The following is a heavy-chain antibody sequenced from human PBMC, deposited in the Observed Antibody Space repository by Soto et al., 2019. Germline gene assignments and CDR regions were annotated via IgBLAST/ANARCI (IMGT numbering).Heavy chain of an antibody. CDR3: ARHLTYCSAGSCYSDFPYYGMDV. CDR2: IFYSGST. V-gene: IGHV4-39*01. D-gene: IGHD2-15*01. J-gene: IGHJ6*02. Sequence: PSETLSLTCTVPGGSISSSSYYWGWIRQPPGKGLEWIGSIFYSGSTYYKQSLKSRVNISVNTYKNQLSLKLSTVTAADTAVYYCARHLTYCSAGSCYSDFPYYGMDVWGQGTTVT. CDR1: GGSISSSSYY.